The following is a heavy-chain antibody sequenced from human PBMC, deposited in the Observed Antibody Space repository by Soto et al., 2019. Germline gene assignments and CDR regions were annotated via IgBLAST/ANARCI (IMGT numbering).Heavy chain of an antibody. J-gene: IGHJ5*02. CDR2: FYHSGST. V-gene: IGHV4-31*02. CDR3: ARGLRGSSWYRWFDP. CDR1: GGSLRSATYY. D-gene: IGHD6-13*01. Sequence: PSETLSLTCAVSGGSLRSATYYWSWIRQHPGKGLEWIGYFYHSGSTNYNPSLKSRVTISVDTSKNQFSLKLSSVTAADTAVYYCARGLRGSSWYRWFDPWGQGTLVTVSS.